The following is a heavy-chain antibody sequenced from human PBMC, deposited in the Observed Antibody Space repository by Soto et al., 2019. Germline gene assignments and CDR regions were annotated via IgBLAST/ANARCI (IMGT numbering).Heavy chain of an antibody. D-gene: IGHD6-13*01. CDR2: INAGNGNT. Sequence: GASVKVSCKASGYTFTSYAMHWVRQAPGQRLEWMGWINAGNGNTKYSQKFQGRVTITRDTSASTAYMELSSLRSEDTVVYYCASTIEGSSWLFPIDYWGQGTLVTVSS. CDR1: GYTFTSYA. CDR3: ASTIEGSSWLFPIDY. J-gene: IGHJ4*02. V-gene: IGHV1-3*01.